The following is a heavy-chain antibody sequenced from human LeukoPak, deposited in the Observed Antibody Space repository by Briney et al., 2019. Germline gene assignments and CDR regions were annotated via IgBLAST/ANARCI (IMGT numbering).Heavy chain of an antibody. D-gene: IGHD3-22*01. J-gene: IGHJ4*02. CDR2: LHPSGNL. CDR3: SRGLDSRKLGY. CDR1: GGSFSGYY. Sequence: KTSETLSLTCAVYGGSFSGYYWSWIRQSPGKGLEWIGSLHPSGNLYNNPSLESRVTMSVDTSKNQFSLNLNSVTAADTAVYFCSRGLDSRKLGYWGQGTLVTVSS. V-gene: IGHV4-34*01.